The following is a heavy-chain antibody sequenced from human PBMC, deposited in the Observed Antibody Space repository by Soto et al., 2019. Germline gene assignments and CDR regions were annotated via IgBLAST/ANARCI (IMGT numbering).Heavy chain of an antibody. CDR1: GGSINSGDYY. J-gene: IGHJ4*02. CDR2: IYYSGST. V-gene: IGHV4-30-4*01. Sequence: PSETLSLTCTVSGGSINSGDYYWSWIRQPPGKGLEWIGYIYYSGSTYYNPSLKSRLTISVDTSKNQFSLKLSSVTAADTAVYYCARVRYSSRSMFEYYFDYWGQGTLVTVSS. CDR3: ARVRYSSRSMFEYYFDY. D-gene: IGHD6-13*01.